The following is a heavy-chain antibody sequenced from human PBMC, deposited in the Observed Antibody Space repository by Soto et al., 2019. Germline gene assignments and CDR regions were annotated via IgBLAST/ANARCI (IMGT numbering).Heavy chain of an antibody. J-gene: IGHJ5*02. CDR2: IYHSGST. CDR3: ASWGRNLAA. V-gene: IGHV4-4*02. D-gene: IGHD7-27*01. CDR1: SGSITSRNW. Sequence: QVQLQESGPGLVKPSGTLSLTCAVSSGSITSRNWWRWVRQPPEKGLEWIGEIYHSGSTNYNPSLRGRVTILVDKSQNQFSLKLSFGTAAETAVDYCASWGRNLAAWVEGTLVAVPS.